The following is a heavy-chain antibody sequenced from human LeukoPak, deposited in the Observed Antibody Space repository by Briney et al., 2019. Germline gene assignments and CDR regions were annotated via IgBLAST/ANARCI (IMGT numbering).Heavy chain of an antibody. V-gene: IGHV4-34*01. CDR1: GGSFSGYY. J-gene: IGHJ4*02. CDR2: INHSGST. Sequence: SETLSLTCAVYGGSFSGYYWSWIRQPPGKGLEWIGEINHSGSTNYNPSLKSRVTISVDTSKNQFSLKLSSVTAADTAVYYRARGRGWLQFPFDYWGQGTLVTVSS. D-gene: IGHD5-24*01. CDR3: ARGRGWLQFPFDY.